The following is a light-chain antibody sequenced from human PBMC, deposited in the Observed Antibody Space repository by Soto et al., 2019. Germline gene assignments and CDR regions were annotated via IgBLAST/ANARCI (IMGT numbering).Light chain of an antibody. CDR1: QTISGW. CDR3: LQYNGYYRT. Sequence: DIQMPQSPSTLSASVGDRVAITCRASQTISGWLAWYQQRPGKAPNLLIFDASTLESGVPSRFSGSGSGTTFTLTISSLQSDDFATYYCLQYNGYYRTFGQGTKVDIK. V-gene: IGKV1-5*01. J-gene: IGKJ1*01. CDR2: DAS.